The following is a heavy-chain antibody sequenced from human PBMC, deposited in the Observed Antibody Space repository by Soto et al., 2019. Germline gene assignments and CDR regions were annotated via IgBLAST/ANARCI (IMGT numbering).Heavy chain of an antibody. CDR3: AKSDWNCDSGRCHNFYYMDA. CDR1: GFTFNTYA. V-gene: IGHV3-23*01. J-gene: IGHJ6*03. Sequence: GGSLRLSCAASGFTFNTYAMSWVRQAPGKGLDWVSTIRGTDSFTFYADSVKGRFTISRDNSKNTLYLQMNSLTADDTAAYYCAKSDWNCDSGRCHNFYYMDAWGKGTTVTVSS. CDR2: IRGTDSFT. D-gene: IGHD1-26*01.